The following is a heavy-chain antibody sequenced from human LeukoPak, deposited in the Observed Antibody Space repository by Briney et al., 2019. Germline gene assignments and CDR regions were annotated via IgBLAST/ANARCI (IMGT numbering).Heavy chain of an antibody. V-gene: IGHV3-33*01. CDR2: IWYDGTHK. J-gene: IGHJ3*02. CDR1: GFTFSGYA. CDR3: ARDTNPWLRAFDN. Sequence: GGSLRLSCAASGFTFSGYAMHWVRQAPGKGLEWVAIIWYDGTHKYYADSVKGRFTISRDNSKNTLYLQMNSLRAEDTAVYYCARDTNPWLRAFDNWGHGTMVTVTS. D-gene: IGHD6-19*01.